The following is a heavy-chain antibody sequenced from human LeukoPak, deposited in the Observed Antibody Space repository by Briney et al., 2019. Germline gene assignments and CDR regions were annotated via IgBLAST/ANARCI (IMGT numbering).Heavy chain of an antibody. V-gene: IGHV4-4*07. CDR3: ARAYGGSGWATLGY. CDR1: GGSISSYY. D-gene: IGHD6-19*01. Sequence: PSETLSLTCTVSGGSISSYYWSWIRQPAGKGLGWIGRIYTSGSTNYNPSLKSRVTMSVDTSKNQFSLKLSSVTAADTAVYYCARAYGGSGWATLGYWGQGTLVTVSS. J-gene: IGHJ4*02. CDR2: IYTSGST.